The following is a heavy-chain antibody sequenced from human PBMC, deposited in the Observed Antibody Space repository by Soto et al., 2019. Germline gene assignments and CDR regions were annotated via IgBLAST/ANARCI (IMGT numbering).Heavy chain of an antibody. J-gene: IGHJ4*02. V-gene: IGHV3-21*01. D-gene: IGHD4-4*01. CDR3: AREGTNNYNEYYFDS. CDR1: GFTFSTYS. CDR2: ISGSGNYT. Sequence: PGGSLRLSCAASGFTFSTYSMNWVRQAPGKGLEWVSSISGSGNYTHYADFLRGRFTISRDNAKTSLYLQMNSLRAEDTAVYYCAREGTNNYNEYYFDSWGQGTVGTVS.